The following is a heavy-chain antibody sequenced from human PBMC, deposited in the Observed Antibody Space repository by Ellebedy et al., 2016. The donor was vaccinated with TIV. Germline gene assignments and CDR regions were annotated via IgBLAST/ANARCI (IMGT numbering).Heavy chain of an antibody. D-gene: IGHD1-1*01. CDR2: IHYSGST. J-gene: IGHJ5*02. CDR3: ARNEANWFNP. CDR1: GASISSYY. V-gene: IGHV4-59*06. Sequence: SETLSLXCTVSGASISSYYWTWIRQRPGRGLEWIGYIHYSGSTYYNPSLKSRVTISVDTSKNQFSLKLTSVTAADTGVYYCARNEANWFNPWGQGTLVTVSS.